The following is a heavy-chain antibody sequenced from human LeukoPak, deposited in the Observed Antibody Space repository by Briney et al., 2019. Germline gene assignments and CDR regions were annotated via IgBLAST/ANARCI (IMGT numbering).Heavy chain of an antibody. CDR2: IYYSGST. CDR1: GGSISSGDYY. D-gene: IGHD6-13*01. CDR3: ARGKWVAAAGMLDY. J-gene: IGHJ4*02. V-gene: IGHV4-30-4*08. Sequence: PSQTLSLTCTLSGGSISSGDYYWSWIRQPPGKRLEWIGYIYYSGSTYYNPSLKSRVTISVAPSKNQFSLKLSSVTAADTAVYYCARGKWVAAAGMLDYWGQGTLVTVSS.